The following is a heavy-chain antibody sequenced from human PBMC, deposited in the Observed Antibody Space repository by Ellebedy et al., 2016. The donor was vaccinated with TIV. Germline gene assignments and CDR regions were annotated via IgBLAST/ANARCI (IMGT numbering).Heavy chain of an antibody. CDR3: ASLGYSSSWSSKPPSDY. V-gene: IGHV3-30-3*01. Sequence: PGGSLRLSCAASGFTFSSYSMHWVRQAPGKGLEWVASISYDGSREYYADSVKGRFNISRVNSKNTRYLQMNSLRADDSALSYCASLGYSSSWSSKPPSDYWGQGTLVTVSS. CDR1: GFTFSSYS. D-gene: IGHD6-13*01. J-gene: IGHJ4*02. CDR2: ISYDGSRE.